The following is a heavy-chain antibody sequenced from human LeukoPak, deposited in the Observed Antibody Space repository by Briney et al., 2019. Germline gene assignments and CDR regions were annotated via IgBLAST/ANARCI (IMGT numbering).Heavy chain of an antibody. CDR2: IHHSRST. CDR3: AGTQIAVAGTLDY. V-gene: IGHV4-34*01. D-gene: IGHD6-19*01. Sequence: EIHHSRSTNYHPSLKTRLPISVDTSKNQFSLKLSSVTAADTAVYYCAGTQIAVAGTLDYWGQGTLVTVSS. J-gene: IGHJ4*02.